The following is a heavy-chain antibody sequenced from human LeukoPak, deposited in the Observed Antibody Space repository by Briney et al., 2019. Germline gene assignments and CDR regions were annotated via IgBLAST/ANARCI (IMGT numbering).Heavy chain of an antibody. J-gene: IGHJ3*02. CDR3: ARDMEPDAFDI. D-gene: IGHD1-1*01. CDR1: GFSFSSHG. CDR2: ISGSGTST. V-gene: IGHV3-23*01. Sequence: GGSLRLSCVGSGFSFSSHGMSWVRQAPGKGLEWVSAISGSGTSTYYADSVKGRFTISRDNSKNTIYLQMNSLRAEDTAIYYCARDMEPDAFDIWGQGTMVTVSS.